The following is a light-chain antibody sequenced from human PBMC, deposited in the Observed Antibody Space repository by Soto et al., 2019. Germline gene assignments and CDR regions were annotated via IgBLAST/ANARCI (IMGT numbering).Light chain of an antibody. Sequence: QSALTQPASVSGSPGQSITISCTGTSSDIGHYDYVSWYQQHPGKAPKLMISHVTYRPSGVSNRYSGSKYGNSASLTISGRQADDEADYYCCSLTTSHTYVFGSGTKLTVL. CDR3: CSLTTSHTYV. CDR2: HVT. V-gene: IGLV2-14*03. J-gene: IGLJ1*01. CDR1: SSDIGHYDY.